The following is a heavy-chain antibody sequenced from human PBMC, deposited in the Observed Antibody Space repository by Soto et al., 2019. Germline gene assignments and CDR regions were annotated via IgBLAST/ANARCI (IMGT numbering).Heavy chain of an antibody. D-gene: IGHD6-13*01. CDR2: IFYSGNT. CDR3: ARQIGRGSWSLDH. J-gene: IGHJ4*02. V-gene: IGHV4-39*01. CDR1: GGTIRSLD. Sequence: SETLCLTSTVSGGTIRSLDCRWIRKPPGKGLEWVGSIFYSGNTYYHPSLKSRVTISVDTSKNQFSLRLSSVTAADTALYYCARQIGRGSWSLDHWGPGTLVTVSS.